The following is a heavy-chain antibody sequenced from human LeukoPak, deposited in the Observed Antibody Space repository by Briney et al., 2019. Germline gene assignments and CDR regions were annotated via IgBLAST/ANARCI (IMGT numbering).Heavy chain of an antibody. V-gene: IGHV4-39*01. CDR3: ARPSSGWSGFDY. Sequence: PSGTLSLTCTVSGGSISSSSYYWGWIRQPPGKGLEWIGSIYYSGSTYYNPSLKSRVTISVDTSKNQFSLKLSSVTAADTAAYYCARPSSGWSGFDYWGQGTLVTVSS. J-gene: IGHJ4*02. CDR2: IYYSGST. CDR1: GGSISSSSYY. D-gene: IGHD6-19*01.